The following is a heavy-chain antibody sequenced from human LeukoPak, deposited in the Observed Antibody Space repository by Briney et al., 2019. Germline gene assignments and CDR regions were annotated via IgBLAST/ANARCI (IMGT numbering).Heavy chain of an antibody. CDR3: AKDTGIVVVVAAINWFDP. CDR2: ISGSGGST. J-gene: IGHJ5*02. V-gene: IGHV3-23*01. D-gene: IGHD2-15*01. CDR1: GFTFSSYA. Sequence: GSLRLPCAASGFTFSSYAMSWVRQAPGKGLEWVSAISGSGGSTYYADPVKGRFTISRDNSKNTLYLQMNSLRAEDTAVYYCAKDTGIVVVVAAINWFDPWGQGTLVTVSS.